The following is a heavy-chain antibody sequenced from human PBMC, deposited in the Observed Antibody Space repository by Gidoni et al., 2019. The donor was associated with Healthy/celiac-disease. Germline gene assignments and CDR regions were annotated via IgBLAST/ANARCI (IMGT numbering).Heavy chain of an antibody. D-gene: IGHD3-3*01. CDR2: IYYSGST. CDR3: ARGVGITIFGVVKHCYYFDY. V-gene: IGHV4-59*01. Sequence: QVQLQESGPGLVKPSATLSLTCTVSGGSISSYSWSWIRQPPGKGLEWIGYIYYSGSTNYNPSLKSRVTISVDTSKNQFSLKLSSVTAADTAVYYCARGVGITIFGVVKHCYYFDYWGQGTLVTVSS. J-gene: IGHJ4*02. CDR1: GGSISSYS.